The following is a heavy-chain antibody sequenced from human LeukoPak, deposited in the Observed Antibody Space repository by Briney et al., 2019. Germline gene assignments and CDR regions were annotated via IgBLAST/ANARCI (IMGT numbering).Heavy chain of an antibody. V-gene: IGHV1-18*01. CDR2: ISAYNGNT. D-gene: IGHD3-10*01. CDR1: GYTFTSYG. CDR3: ARDDGEGGSGSYYPNNWFDP. J-gene: IGHJ5*02. Sequence: ASVEVSCKTSGYTFTSYGISWVRQAPGQGLEWMGWISAYNGNTNYAQKLQGRVTMTTDTSTSTAYMELRSLRSDDTAVYYCARDDGEGGSGSYYPNNWFDPWGQGTLVTVSS.